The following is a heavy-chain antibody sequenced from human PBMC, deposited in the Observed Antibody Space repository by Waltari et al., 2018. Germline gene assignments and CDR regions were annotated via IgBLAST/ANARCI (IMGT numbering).Heavy chain of an antibody. CDR1: GYNFTNYW. J-gene: IGHJ6*02. CDR3: ARLTGGLYYYYGMDV. V-gene: IGHV5-51*01. Sequence: AEVKKPGESLKISCAGSGYNFTNYWISWVRQMPGKGLEWMGIIYPADSDVRYSPSFQGQVTISTNKSITTAYLQWSSLKASDTAMYYCARLTGGLYYYYGMDVWGQGTTVTVSS. CDR2: IYPADSDV.